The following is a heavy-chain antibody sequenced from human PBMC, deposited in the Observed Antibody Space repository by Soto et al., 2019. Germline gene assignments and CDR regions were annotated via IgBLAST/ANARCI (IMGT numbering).Heavy chain of an antibody. CDR3: ARDGALEPFDY. V-gene: IGHV3-21*01. CDR1: GFTFSSYS. Sequence: EVQLVESGGGLVKPGGSLRLSCAASGFTFSSYSMNWVRQAPGKGLEWVSSISSSSSYIYYADSVKGRFTISRDNAKNSLYLQMNSPRAEDTAVYYCARDGALEPFDYWGQGTLVTVSS. D-gene: IGHD1-1*01. CDR2: ISSSSSYI. J-gene: IGHJ4*02.